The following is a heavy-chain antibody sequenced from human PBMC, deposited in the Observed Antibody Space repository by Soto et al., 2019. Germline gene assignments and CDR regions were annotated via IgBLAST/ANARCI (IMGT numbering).Heavy chain of an antibody. CDR1: GYTFTSYA. V-gene: IGHV1-3*01. CDR3: ARDLSPDGYTAILDY. Sequence: ASVKVSCKASGYTFTSYAMHWVRQAPGQRLEWMGWINAGNGNTKYSQKFQGRVTITRDTSASTAYMELSSLRSEDTAVYYCARDLSPDGYTAILDYWGQGTLVTVSS. CDR2: INAGNGNT. D-gene: IGHD5-12*01. J-gene: IGHJ4*02.